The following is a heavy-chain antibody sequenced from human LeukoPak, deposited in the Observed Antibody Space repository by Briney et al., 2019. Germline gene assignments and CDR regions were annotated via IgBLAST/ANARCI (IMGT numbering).Heavy chain of an antibody. Sequence: GGSLRLSCAASGSTFSGYPTHWVRQTPGKGLEWVAVISYDGSDKHYADPVKGRFTISRDNSKNTVYLQMNSLRAEDAAVYYCAREGSRGYYPYWGQGILVTVSS. CDR3: AREGSRGYYPY. V-gene: IGHV3-30-3*01. D-gene: IGHD3-22*01. CDR2: ISYDGSDK. CDR1: GSTFSGYP. J-gene: IGHJ4*02.